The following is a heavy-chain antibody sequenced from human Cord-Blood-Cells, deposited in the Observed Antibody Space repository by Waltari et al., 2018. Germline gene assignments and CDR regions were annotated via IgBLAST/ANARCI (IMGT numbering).Heavy chain of an antibody. Sequence: QVQLQESGPGLVKPSETLSLTCAVSGYSISSGYYWGWIRQPPGKGLEWIGSIYHSGSTYDNPTLKSRVTISVDTSKNQFSLKLGSVTAADTAVYYCARSGVGFGGGDCYWFDYWGQGTLVTVSS. D-gene: IGHD2-21*01. CDR1: GYSISSGYY. CDR3: ARSGVGFGGGDCYWFDY. J-gene: IGHJ4*02. CDR2: IYHSGST. V-gene: IGHV4-38-2*01.